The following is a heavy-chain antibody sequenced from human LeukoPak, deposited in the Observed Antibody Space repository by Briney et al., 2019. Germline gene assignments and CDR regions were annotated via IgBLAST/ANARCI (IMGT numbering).Heavy chain of an antibody. D-gene: IGHD2-21*01. J-gene: IGHJ5*02. Sequence: ASVKVSCKTSGGTFNNSAISWVRQAPGQGLEWLGGIMPLFGTAGYAQKFQGRVTITKDESTRTVYLELTSLTSDDTAVYYCARYVHGDYGSGWFDPWGQGTLVFVSS. CDR3: ARYVHGDYGSGWFDP. V-gene: IGHV1-69*05. CDR2: IMPLFGTA. CDR1: GGTFNNSA.